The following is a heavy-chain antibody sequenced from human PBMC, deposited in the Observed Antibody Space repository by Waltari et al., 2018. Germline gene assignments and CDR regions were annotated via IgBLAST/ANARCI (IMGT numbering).Heavy chain of an antibody. Sequence: EVQLLESGGGLVQPGGSLRLSCAASGFTFNNYAMSWVRQAPGKGLEWVSVIYGGGTTYYAEAVKGRFTISRDNSKNTLYLQMNSLRPEDTAVYHCAKEDFGGVDHWGQGTLVTVSS. CDR2: IYGGGTT. CDR3: AKEDFGGVDH. CDR1: GFTFNNYA. V-gene: IGHV3-23*03. D-gene: IGHD3-16*01. J-gene: IGHJ5*02.